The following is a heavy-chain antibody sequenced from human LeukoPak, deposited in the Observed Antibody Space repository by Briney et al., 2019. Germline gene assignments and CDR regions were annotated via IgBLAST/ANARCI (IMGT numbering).Heavy chain of an antibody. V-gene: IGHV3-21*01. CDR1: GFTFSSYS. CDR3: ARVAAAGTRLDY. J-gene: IGHJ4*02. CDR2: ISSSSSYI. Sequence: GGSLRLSCAASGFTFSSYSMNWVRQAPGKGLEWVSSISSSSSYIYYADSVKGRFTISRDNAKNSLYLQMNSLRAEDTAVYYCARVAAAGTRLDYWGQGTLVTVSS. D-gene: IGHD6-13*01.